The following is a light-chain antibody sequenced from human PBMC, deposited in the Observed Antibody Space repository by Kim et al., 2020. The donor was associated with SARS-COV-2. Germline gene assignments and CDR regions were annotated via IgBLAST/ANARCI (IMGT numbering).Light chain of an antibody. CDR3: QHPGT. CDR1: QSVSSH. CDR2: GAS. J-gene: IGKJ1*01. Sequence: EIVVTQSPATLSVSPGERATLSCRASQSVSSHLAWYQQKPGQPPRLLIYGASTRATGIPARFSGSGSGTEFTLTISSLQSEDYAVYYCQHPGTFGQGTKVDIK. V-gene: IGKV3-15*01.